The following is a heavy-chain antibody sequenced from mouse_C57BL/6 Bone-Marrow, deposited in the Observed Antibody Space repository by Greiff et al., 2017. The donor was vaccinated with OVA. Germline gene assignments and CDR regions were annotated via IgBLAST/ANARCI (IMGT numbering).Heavy chain of an antibody. J-gene: IGHJ2*01. V-gene: IGHV1-64*01. CDR1: GYTFTSYW. CDR2: IHPNSGST. D-gene: IGHD2-5*01. CDR3: ARIGYSNYERGDY. Sequence: QVQLQQPGAELVKPGASVKLSCKASGYTFTSYWMHWVKQRPGQGLEWIGMIHPNSGSTNYNEKFKSKATLTVDKSSSTAYMQLSSLTSEDSAVYYCARIGYSNYERGDYWGQGTTLTVSS.